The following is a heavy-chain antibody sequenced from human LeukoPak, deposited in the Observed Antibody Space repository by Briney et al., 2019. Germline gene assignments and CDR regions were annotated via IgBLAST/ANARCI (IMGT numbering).Heavy chain of an antibody. CDR3: ARSPTILTAINDY. J-gene: IGHJ4*02. Sequence: ASVKVSCKASGYTFGTYAISWVRQAPGQGLEWMGWVSAYNGQISYAQKFQGRVTMTTDTSTSTGYMDLKSLRSDDTAVYYCARSPTILTAINDYWGQGTLVTVSS. CDR1: GYTFGTYA. V-gene: IGHV1-18*04. D-gene: IGHD3-9*01. CDR2: VSAYNGQI.